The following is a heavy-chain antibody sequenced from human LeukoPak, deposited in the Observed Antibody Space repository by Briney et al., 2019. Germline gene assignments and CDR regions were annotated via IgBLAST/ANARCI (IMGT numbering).Heavy chain of an antibody. CDR3: ARARGYAFDI. Sequence: GGSLRLSCAASGFTFSDYYMSWIRQAPGKGLEWVSVIYSGGSTYYADSVKGRFTISRDNSKNTLYLQMNSLRAEDTAVYYCARARGYAFDIWGQGTMATVSS. V-gene: IGHV3-53*01. CDR1: GFTFSDYY. CDR2: IYSGGST. J-gene: IGHJ3*02.